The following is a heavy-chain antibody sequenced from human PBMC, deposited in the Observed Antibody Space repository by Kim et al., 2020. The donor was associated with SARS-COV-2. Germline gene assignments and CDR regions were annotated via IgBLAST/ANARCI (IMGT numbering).Heavy chain of an antibody. D-gene: IGHD3-10*01. CDR3: AKDVLYVPGRGYFDS. V-gene: IGHV3-23*01. J-gene: IGHJ4*02. Sequence: ADSVRGPFTISRDNSKNKLSLQMDSLTVDDTAVYYCAKDVLYVPGRGYFDSWGQGVLVTVSS.